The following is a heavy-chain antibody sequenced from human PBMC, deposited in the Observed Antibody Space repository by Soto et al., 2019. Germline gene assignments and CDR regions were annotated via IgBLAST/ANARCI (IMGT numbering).Heavy chain of an antibody. J-gene: IGHJ3*01. CDR2: VNHNGRN. V-gene: IGHV4-34*01. Sequence: XATLCLTCAVYVGSFSGYFWNWIRQTPGKGLEWIGKVNHNGRNNYNPSLKSRVTISLDMSKNQISLKLTSVTAADTAVYYCARGGSSDWQVAFDFWGQGTMVTVS. CDR1: VGSFSGYF. D-gene: IGHD6-19*01. CDR3: ARGGSSDWQVAFDF.